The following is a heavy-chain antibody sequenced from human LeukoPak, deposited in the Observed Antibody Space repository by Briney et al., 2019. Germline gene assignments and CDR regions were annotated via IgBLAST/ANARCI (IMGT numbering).Heavy chain of an antibody. V-gene: IGHV3-23*01. Sequence: GSLRLSCAASEFTFSSYAMSWVRPAPGKGLEWVSAIIDSGGSTYYADSVKGRFTVSRDNSKNTMYLQMNSLRAEDTAVYYCAKDRRACSSSSCYYRFDYWGQGTLVTVSS. CDR2: IIDSGGST. CDR1: EFTFSSYA. CDR3: AKDRRACSSSSCYYRFDY. D-gene: IGHD2-2*01. J-gene: IGHJ4*02.